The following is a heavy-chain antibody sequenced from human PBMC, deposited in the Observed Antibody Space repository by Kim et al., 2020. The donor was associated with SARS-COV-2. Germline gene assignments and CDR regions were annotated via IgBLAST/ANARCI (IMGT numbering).Heavy chain of an antibody. Sequence: YAVSVKSRTTLNPDTSKNQFSLQLNSVTPADTAVYYCARGWEWPLWYFDLWGRGTLVTVSS. CDR3: ARGWEWPLWYFDL. V-gene: IGHV6-1*01. D-gene: IGHD1-26*01. J-gene: IGHJ2*01.